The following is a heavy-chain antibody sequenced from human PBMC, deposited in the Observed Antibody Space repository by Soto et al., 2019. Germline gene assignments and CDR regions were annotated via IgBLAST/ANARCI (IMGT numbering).Heavy chain of an antibody. CDR1: GFTFSAYA. D-gene: IGHD1-1*01. CDR2: IHGGGGST. CDR3: EKFEGHPLEYWYLDF. V-gene: IGHV3-23*01. J-gene: IGHJ2*01. Sequence: EVQLLESGGGLVQPGGSLRLSCAASGFTFSAYAMGWVRQAPGKGLEWVSTIHGGGGSTHYADSVKGRFTISRDDSKNTLYAQMHSLRAEDTAVYYCEKFEGHPLEYWYLDFWGRGTLVTVSS.